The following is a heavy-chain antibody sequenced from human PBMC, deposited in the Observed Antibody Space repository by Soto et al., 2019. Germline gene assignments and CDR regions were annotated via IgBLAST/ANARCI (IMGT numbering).Heavy chain of an antibody. CDR2: ISYDGSNK. CDR3: ARDSRGDILTGYYKLSIDY. J-gene: IGHJ4*02. CDR1: GFTFSSYA. V-gene: IGHV3-30-3*01. Sequence: GGSLRLSCAASGFTFSSYAMHWVRQAPGKGLEWVAVISYDGSNKYYADSVKGRFTISRDNSKNTLYLQMNSLRAEDTAVYYCARDSRGDILTGYYKLSIDYWGQGTLVTVSS. D-gene: IGHD3-9*01.